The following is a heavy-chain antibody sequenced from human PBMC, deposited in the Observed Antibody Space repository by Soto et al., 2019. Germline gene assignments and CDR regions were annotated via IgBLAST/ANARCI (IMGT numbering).Heavy chain of an antibody. D-gene: IGHD6-6*01. J-gene: IGHJ6*03. V-gene: IGHV3-48*01. CDR2: ISSSSSTI. Sequence: GGSLRLSYAASGFTFSSYSMNWVRQAPGKGLEWVSYISSSSSTIYYADSVKGRFTISRDNAKNSLYLQMNSLRAEDTAVYYCARDQIAARSYYYYYMDVWGKGTTVTVSS. CDR3: ARDQIAARSYYYYYMDV. CDR1: GFTFSSYS.